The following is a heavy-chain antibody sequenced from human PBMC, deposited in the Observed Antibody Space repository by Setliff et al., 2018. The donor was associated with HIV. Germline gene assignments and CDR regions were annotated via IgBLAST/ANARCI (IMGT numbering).Heavy chain of an antibody. V-gene: IGHV4-34*12. CDR1: GGSFPAYY. D-gene: IGHD3-22*01. CDR2: IFYSGST. J-gene: IGHJ4*02. CDR3: ARDPKHSSSGDLEY. Sequence: PSETLFLTCAVYGGSFPAYYWNWVRQPPGKGLEWIGSIFYSGSTYYNPSLKSRVTISVDTSKNQFSLKLTSVTAADTAVYYCARDPKHSSSGDLEYWSQGTLVTVSS.